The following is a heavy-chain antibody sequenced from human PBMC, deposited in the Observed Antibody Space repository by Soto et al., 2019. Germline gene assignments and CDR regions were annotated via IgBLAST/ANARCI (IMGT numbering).Heavy chain of an antibody. CDR2: ISAYSGNT. V-gene: IGHV1-18*01. J-gene: IGHJ4*02. Sequence: QVQLVQSGAEVKPPGASVKVSCKASGYTFTTYGFNWVRQAPGQGLEWMGWISAYSGNTNFAREFQGRLTLTTDTSTSTAYMELRSLRSDDTAVYYCATENPLWGPSAYFDYWGQGTQVTVPS. CDR1: GYTFTTYG. CDR3: ATENPLWGPSAYFDY. D-gene: IGHD3-10*01.